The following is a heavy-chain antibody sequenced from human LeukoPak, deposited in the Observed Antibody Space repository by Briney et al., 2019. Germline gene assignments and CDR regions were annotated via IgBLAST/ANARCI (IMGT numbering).Heavy chain of an antibody. Sequence: YPSETLSLTCTVSGVSVTNYYWAWIRQPAGKGLEWIGRMYISGSTNYNPSLKSRVTISIDKTKNEFSLRLRSVTAADTAVYYCARDYLVGAPLDSWGQGTLVTASP. CDR1: GVSVTNYY. CDR3: ARDYLVGAPLDS. D-gene: IGHD1-26*01. CDR2: MYISGST. V-gene: IGHV4-4*07. J-gene: IGHJ4*02.